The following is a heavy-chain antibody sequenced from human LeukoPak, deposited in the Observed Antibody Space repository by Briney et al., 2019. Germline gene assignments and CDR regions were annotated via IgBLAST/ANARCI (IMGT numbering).Heavy chain of an antibody. CDR1: GFTFSNYW. J-gene: IGHJ4*02. V-gene: IGHV3-7*01. Sequence: GGSLRLSCAASGFTFSNYWMSWVRQAPGKGLEWVANIKQDGSEKYYVDSVKGRFTISRDNAKNSLYLQMNSLRAEDTAVYYCARDRDYESDSYLGDYWGQGTLVTVSS. CDR2: IKQDGSEK. CDR3: ARDRDYESDSYLGDY. D-gene: IGHD4-17*01.